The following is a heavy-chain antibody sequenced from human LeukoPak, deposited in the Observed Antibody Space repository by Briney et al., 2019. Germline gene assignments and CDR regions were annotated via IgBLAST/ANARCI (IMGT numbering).Heavy chain of an antibody. V-gene: IGHV3-30*04. J-gene: IGHJ4*02. CDR3: ARSSFFGVVPFDY. D-gene: IGHD3-3*01. Sequence: PGRSLRLSCAASGFSFSSYTMNWVRQAPGKGLEWVTLIAYDGIQKYSADSVKGRFTISRDDSKNTVYLQMSSLRPEDTAVYYCARSSFFGVVPFDYWGQGTLVTASS. CDR1: GFSFSSYT. CDR2: IAYDGIQK.